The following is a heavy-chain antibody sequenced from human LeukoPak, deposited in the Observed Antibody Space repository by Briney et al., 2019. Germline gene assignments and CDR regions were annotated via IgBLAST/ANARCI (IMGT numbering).Heavy chain of an antibody. V-gene: IGHV1-69*13. CDR1: GNSLRNYA. CDR3: TTRACHAGGCSSSFYYYYGLHF. D-gene: IGHD3-16*01. Sequence: SVKVSCKASGNSLRNYAVSWVRQAPGQGFEWMGGIIPISGTADYAQTFQGRVTITADQSTSTTYMALSSLKSEDTATYYCTTRACHAGGCSSSFYYYYGLHFWGQGTTVSVSS. CDR2: IIPISGTA. J-gene: IGHJ6*02.